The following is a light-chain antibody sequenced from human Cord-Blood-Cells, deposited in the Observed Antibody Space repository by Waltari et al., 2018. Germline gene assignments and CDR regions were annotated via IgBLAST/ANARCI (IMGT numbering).Light chain of an antibody. V-gene: IGLV1-51*01. Sequence: QSVLTQPPSVSAAPGQKVTISCSGSSSNIGTNHVSWYQQPPGTAPKLLIYDNNKRPSGIPDRFSGSKSGTSATLGITGLQTGDEADYYCGTWDSSLSAGVFGGGTKLTVL. CDR1: SSNIGTNH. CDR2: DNN. J-gene: IGLJ2*01. CDR3: GTWDSSLSAGV.